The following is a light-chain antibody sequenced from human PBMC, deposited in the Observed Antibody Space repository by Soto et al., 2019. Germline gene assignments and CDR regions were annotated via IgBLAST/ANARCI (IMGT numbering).Light chain of an antibody. CDR1: SSNIGSNT. CDR3: AAWDDSLNGYV. CDR2: FNI. J-gene: IGLJ1*01. V-gene: IGLV1-44*01. Sequence: QSVLSQPPSASGTPGQRVTISCSGSSSNIGSNTVSWYQQFPGTAPKLLIYFNIQRPSGVPDRFSGSKSGTSASLAISGLKSEDEADYYCAAWDDSLNGYVFGTGTKLTVL.